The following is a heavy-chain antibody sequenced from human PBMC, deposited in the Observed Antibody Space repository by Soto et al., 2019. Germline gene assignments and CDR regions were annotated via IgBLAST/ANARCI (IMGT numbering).Heavy chain of an antibody. D-gene: IGHD3-10*01. V-gene: IGHV4-31*03. Sequence: PSETLSLTCTVSGGSISSGGYYWSWIRQHPGKGLEWIGYIYYSGSTYYNPSLKSRVTISVDTSKNQFYLKLSSVTAADTAVYYCATTPSQVLWFGELSPSFDYWGQGTLVTVSS. CDR2: IYYSGST. CDR3: ATTPSQVLWFGELSPSFDY. J-gene: IGHJ4*02. CDR1: GGSISSGGYY.